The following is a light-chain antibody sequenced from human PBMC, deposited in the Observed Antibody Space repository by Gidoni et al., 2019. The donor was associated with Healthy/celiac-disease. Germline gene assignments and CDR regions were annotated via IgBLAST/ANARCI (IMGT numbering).Light chain of an antibody. CDR3: SSYTSSSTLV. V-gene: IGLV2-14*03. CDR2: DVS. CDR1: SSDVGGYNY. Sequence: QSALTQPASVSGXXGQSITISCTGTSSDVGGYNYVSWYQQHPGKAPKLMIYDVSNRPSGVSNRFSGSKSGNTASLTISGLQAEDEADYYCSSYTSSSTLVFGGXXKLTVL. J-gene: IGLJ2*01.